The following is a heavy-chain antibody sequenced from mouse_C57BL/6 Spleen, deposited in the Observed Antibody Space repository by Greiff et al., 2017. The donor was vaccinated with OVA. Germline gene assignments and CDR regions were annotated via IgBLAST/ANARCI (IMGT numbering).Heavy chain of an antibody. CDR2: IDPEDGDT. CDR1: GFTINDYY. CDR3: ARERLITTVVFDY. D-gene: IGHD1-1*01. J-gene: IGHJ2*01. V-gene: IGHV14-2*01. Sequence: VQLQQSGAELVKPGASVKLSCTASGFTINDYYMHWVKQRTEQGLEWIGRIDPEDGDTKYAPKFQGKATITADTSSNTAYLQLSSLTSEDTAVYYCARERLITTVVFDYWGQGTTLTVSS.